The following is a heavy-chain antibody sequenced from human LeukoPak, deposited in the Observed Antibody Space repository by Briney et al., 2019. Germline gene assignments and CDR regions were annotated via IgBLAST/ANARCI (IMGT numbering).Heavy chain of an antibody. Sequence: PAETLSLNCAVYGGSFSGYYWSWHRQPPGKGLEWIGEINHSGSTNYNPSLKSRVTISVDTSKNQFSLKLSSVTAADTAVYYCARGGGRRWFDPWGQGTLVTVSS. CDR2: INHSGST. J-gene: IGHJ5*02. V-gene: IGHV4-34*01. CDR1: GGSFSGYY. CDR3: ARGGGRRWFDP. D-gene: IGHD3-16*01.